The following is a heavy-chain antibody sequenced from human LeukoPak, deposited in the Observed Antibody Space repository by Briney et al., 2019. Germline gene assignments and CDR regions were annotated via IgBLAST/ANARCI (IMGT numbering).Heavy chain of an antibody. J-gene: IGHJ4*02. D-gene: IGHD2-15*01. CDR3: AREDGYCSGGNCYSYFDS. Sequence: GGSLRLSCAASGFTFSHFWMSWVRQAPGKGLEWVAYIKKTGSETYYVNSVKGRFTITRDNTRNSLFLQMYSLRAEDTAVYFCAREDGYCSGGNCYSYFDSWGQGALVTVSS. CDR2: IKKTGSET. V-gene: IGHV3-7*01. CDR1: GFTFSHFW.